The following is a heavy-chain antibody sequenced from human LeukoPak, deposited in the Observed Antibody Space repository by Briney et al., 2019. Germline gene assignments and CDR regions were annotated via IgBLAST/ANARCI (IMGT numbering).Heavy chain of an antibody. Sequence: YPSQTLSLTCTVSGGSINNPNYYWSWIRQPAGKRLEWIGRISTTGSTSYGPSLQSRVIISIDTSKNQFSLRLSSATAADTAVYYCASHQYGSGSYYHDYWGQGALVTVSS. CDR1: GGSINNPNYY. CDR3: ASHQYGSGSYYHDY. V-gene: IGHV4-61*02. D-gene: IGHD3-10*01. J-gene: IGHJ4*02. CDR2: ISTTGST.